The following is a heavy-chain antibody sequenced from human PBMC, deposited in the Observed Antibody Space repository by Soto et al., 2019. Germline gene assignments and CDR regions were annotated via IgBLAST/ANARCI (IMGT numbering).Heavy chain of an antibody. D-gene: IGHD3-10*01. V-gene: IGHV4-4*07. J-gene: IGHJ6*02. Sequence: SETLSLTCTVSGGSIISYYWSWIRQPAGKGLEWIGRIHSSGSTNYNPSLKSRVTMSIDTSNNQFSLKLTSVTAADTALYYCARGVGGGSGNGYRDHYYGMDVWGQGATVTVSS. CDR1: GGSIISYY. CDR3: ARGVGGGSGNGYRDHYYGMDV. CDR2: IHSSGST.